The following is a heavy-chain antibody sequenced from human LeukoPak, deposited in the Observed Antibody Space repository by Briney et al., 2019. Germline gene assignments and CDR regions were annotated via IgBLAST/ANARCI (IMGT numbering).Heavy chain of an antibody. Sequence: GGSLRLSCAASGFTFSSYGMHWVRQAPGKGLEWVAVIWYDGSNKYYADSVKGRFTISRDNSKSTLYLQMNSLRAEDTAVYYCARANLDQYYFDYWGQGTLVTVSS. CDR1: GFTFSSYG. D-gene: IGHD1-14*01. CDR3: ARANLDQYYFDY. J-gene: IGHJ4*02. V-gene: IGHV3-33*01. CDR2: IWYDGSNK.